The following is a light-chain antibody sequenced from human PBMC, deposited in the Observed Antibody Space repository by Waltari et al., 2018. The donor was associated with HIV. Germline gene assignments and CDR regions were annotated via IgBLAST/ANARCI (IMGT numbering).Light chain of an antibody. CDR3: MLATHWPPAWT. V-gene: IGKV2-30*01. CDR1: QSLVNIDGKAD. J-gene: IGKJ1*01. CDR2: KVS. Sequence: VVMSQSPLSLPVTLGQPASISCRPSQSLVNIDGKADLNWFHHRPGQAPRGLIYKVSNRDSGFPDRFSGSGSGSDFTLKISRVEAEDVGVYYCMLATHWPPAWTFGQGTKVEIK.